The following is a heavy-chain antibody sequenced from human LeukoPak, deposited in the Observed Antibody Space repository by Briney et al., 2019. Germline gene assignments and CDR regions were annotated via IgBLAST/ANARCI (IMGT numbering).Heavy chain of an antibody. CDR3: ARGGYDFWSGYYFYY. J-gene: IGHJ4*02. D-gene: IGHD3-3*01. V-gene: IGHV4-59*12. CDR2: IYYTGST. Sequence: PSETLSLTCTVSGGSINSYYWSWIRQPPGKGVEWVGYIYYTGSTYYNPSLKSRVTISVDRSKNQFSLKLSSVTAADTAVYYCARGGYDFWSGYYFYYWGQGTLVTVSS. CDR1: GGSINSYY.